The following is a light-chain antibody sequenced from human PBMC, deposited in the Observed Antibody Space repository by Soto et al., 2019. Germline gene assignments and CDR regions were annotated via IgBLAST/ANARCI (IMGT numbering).Light chain of an antibody. V-gene: IGKV3-20*01. J-gene: IGKJ5*01. CDR2: GAS. CDR3: QQYGSSPPIT. CDR1: QSVSSSS. Sequence: EIVLTQSPGTLSLSPGQRATLSCRASQSVSSSSLAWYQQRPGQAPRLLIYGASYRATGIPDRFSGSGSGADFTLTINRLEPEDFAVYYCQQYGSSPPITFGQGTRLEI.